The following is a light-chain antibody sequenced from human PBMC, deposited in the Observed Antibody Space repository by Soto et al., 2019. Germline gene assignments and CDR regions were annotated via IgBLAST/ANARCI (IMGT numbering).Light chain of an antibody. Sequence: EIVMTQSPATLSVSPGERATLSCRASQSVSNSLAWYQKKPGQAPRLLIYGASTRATGIPAGFSGSGSGTESTLTISRVQSEDFAVYYCDQYNKWWTFGQGTKVE. V-gene: IGKV3-15*01. CDR3: DQYNKWWT. CDR1: QSVSNS. CDR2: GAS. J-gene: IGKJ1*01.